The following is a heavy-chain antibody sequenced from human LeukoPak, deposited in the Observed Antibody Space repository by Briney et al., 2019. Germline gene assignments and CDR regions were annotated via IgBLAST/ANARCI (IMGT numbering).Heavy chain of an antibody. CDR3: AREVTRCTNGVCYSHFDY. J-gene: IGHJ4*02. Sequence: SETLSLTCTVSGGSISSYYWSWIRQPPGKGLEWIGYIYYSGSTYYNPSLKSRVTISVDTSKNQFSLKLSSVTAADTAVYYCAREVTRCTNGVCYSHFDYWGQGTLVTVSS. V-gene: IGHV4-59*12. CDR2: IYYSGST. D-gene: IGHD2-8*01. CDR1: GGSISSYY.